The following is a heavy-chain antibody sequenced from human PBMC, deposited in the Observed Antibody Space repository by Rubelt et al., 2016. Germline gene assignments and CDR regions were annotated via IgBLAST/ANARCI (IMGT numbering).Heavy chain of an antibody. D-gene: IGHD2-2*01. V-gene: IGHV3-NL1*01. J-gene: IGHJ6*03. CDR2: GGSTI. CDR3: ASLGYCSSTSCPNHYYYYYMDV. Sequence: GGSTIYYADSVKGRFTISRDNSKNTLYLQMNSLRAEDTAVYYCASLGYCSSTSCPNHYYYYYMDVWGKGTTVTVSS.